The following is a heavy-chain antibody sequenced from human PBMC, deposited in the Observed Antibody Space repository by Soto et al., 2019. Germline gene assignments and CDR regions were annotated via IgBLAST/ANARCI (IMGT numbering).Heavy chain of an antibody. CDR1: GGSISSSNW. CDR2: IYHSGST. D-gene: IGHD5-12*01. CDR3: ASLSSGYDGCLDY. V-gene: IGHV4-4*02. J-gene: IGHJ4*02. Sequence: QVQLQESGPGLVKPSGTLSLTCAVSGGSISSSNWWSWVRQPPGKGLEWIGEIYHSGSTNYNPSHQSLVTTSVDKSKNQFSLKLSSVTAADTAVYYCASLSSGYDGCLDYWGQGTLVTVSS.